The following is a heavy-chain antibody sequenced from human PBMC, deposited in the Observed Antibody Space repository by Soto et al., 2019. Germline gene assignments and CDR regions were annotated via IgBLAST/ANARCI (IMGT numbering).Heavy chain of an antibody. V-gene: IGHV1-69*06. CDR3: AGAYIVVVPAASMDV. D-gene: IGHD2-2*01. J-gene: IGHJ6*02. Sequence: SVKVSCKASGGTFSSYAISWVRQAPGQGLEWMGGIIPIFGTANYAQKFQGRVTITADKSTSTAYMELSSLRSEDTAVYYCAGAYIVVVPAASMDVWGQGTTVTVSS. CDR2: IIPIFGTA. CDR1: GGTFSSYA.